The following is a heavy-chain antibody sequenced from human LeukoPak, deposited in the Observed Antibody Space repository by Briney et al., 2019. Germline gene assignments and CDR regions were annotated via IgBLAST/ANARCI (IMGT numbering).Heavy chain of an antibody. CDR1: GFTFSRYW. D-gene: IGHD3-16*01. CDR2: IRQDGGEI. Sequence: GGSLRLSCAASGFTFSRYWMSWVRQVPRKGLEWVANIRQDGGEIYYVDSVKGRFTISRDNAKSSLYLQMNSLRAGDMAVYYCARDKGDYDSSGSLFVFGGQGTLVTVSS. J-gene: IGHJ4*02. V-gene: IGHV3-7*03. CDR3: ARDKGDYDSSGSLFVF.